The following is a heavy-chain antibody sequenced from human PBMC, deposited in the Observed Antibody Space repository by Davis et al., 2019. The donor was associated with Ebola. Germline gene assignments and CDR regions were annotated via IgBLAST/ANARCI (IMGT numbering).Heavy chain of an antibody. J-gene: IGHJ3*02. CDR3: ARGKGHTTVLMVRPHAFDI. Sequence: SETLSLTCTVSGGSISSYYWSWIRQPPGKGLEWIGYIYYSGSTNYNPSLKSRVTISVDTSKNQFSLNLSSVTAADTAVYYCARGKGHTTVLMVRPHAFDIWGKGTMVTVSS. V-gene: IGHV4-59*12. D-gene: IGHD2-8*01. CDR1: GGSISSYY. CDR2: IYYSGST.